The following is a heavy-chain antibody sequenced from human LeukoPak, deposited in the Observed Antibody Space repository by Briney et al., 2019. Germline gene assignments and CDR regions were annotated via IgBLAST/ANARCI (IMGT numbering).Heavy chain of an antibody. J-gene: IGHJ4*02. D-gene: IGHD5-24*01. CDR1: VGSISSGGYY. Sequence: SETLSLTCTVSVGSISSGGYYWSWIRQHPGKGLEWIGYIYYSGSTYYNPSLKSRVTISVDTSKNQFSLKLSSVTAADTAVYYCAREGPGRRDGYNYIDYWGQGTLVTVSS. CDR2: IYYSGST. CDR3: AREGPGRRDGYNYIDY. V-gene: IGHV4-31*03.